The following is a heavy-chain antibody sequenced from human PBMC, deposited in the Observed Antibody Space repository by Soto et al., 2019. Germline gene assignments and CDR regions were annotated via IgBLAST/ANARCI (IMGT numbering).Heavy chain of an antibody. Sequence: SGPTLVNPTETLTLTCTVSGFSLSNARMGVSWIRQPPGKAPEWLAHIFSNDEKSYSTSLKSRLTISKDTSKSQVVLTMTNMDPVDTATYYCARTKQQYYYDSSGYYYLDYWGQGTLVTVSS. CDR3: ARTKQQYYYDSSGYYYLDY. J-gene: IGHJ4*02. CDR2: IFSNDEK. D-gene: IGHD3-22*01. CDR1: GFSLSNARMG. V-gene: IGHV2-26*01.